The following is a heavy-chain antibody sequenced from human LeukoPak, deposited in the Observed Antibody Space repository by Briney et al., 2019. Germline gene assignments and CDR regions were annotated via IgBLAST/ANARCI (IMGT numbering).Heavy chain of an antibody. Sequence: GGSLRLSCAASGFTVSSNYMSWVRQAPGKGLEWVSVIYSGGSTYYADSVKGRFTISRDNSKNTLYLQMNSLRAEDTAVYYCARDVSGEHGSASRIHLDSWGQGTLVTVSS. CDR1: GFTVSSNY. D-gene: IGHD6-6*01. CDR2: IYSGGST. J-gene: IGHJ4*02. CDR3: ARDVSGEHGSASRIHLDS. V-gene: IGHV3-53*01.